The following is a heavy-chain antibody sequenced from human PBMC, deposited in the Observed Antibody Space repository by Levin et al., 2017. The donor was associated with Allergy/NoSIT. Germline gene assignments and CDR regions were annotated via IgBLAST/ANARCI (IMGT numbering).Heavy chain of an antibody. D-gene: IGHD6-13*01. CDR1: GGSMSGYY. J-gene: IGHJ6*03. CDR2: IYYSGST. Sequence: SETLSLTCTVSGGSMSGYYWSWIRLPPGKGLEYIGFIYYSGSTNYNPSLKSRLTISIDMSKKQLSLRLNSVTAADTAVYYCARFDAVAAGFPYYHYMAVWGKGTTVTVSS. CDR3: ARFDAVAAGFPYYHYMAV. V-gene: IGHV4-59*01.